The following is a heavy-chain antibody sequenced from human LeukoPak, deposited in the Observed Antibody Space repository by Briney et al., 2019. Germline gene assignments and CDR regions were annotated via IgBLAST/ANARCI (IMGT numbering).Heavy chain of an antibody. Sequence: GGSLRLSCAASGFTFSSYSMNWVRQAPGKGLEWVSSISSSSSYIYYADSVKGRFTISRDNAKNSLYLQMNSLRAEDTAVYYCASFSAGAETGFDYWGQGTLVTVSS. V-gene: IGHV3-21*01. CDR2: ISSSSSYI. CDR3: ASFSAGAETGFDY. J-gene: IGHJ4*02. CDR1: GFTFSSYS. D-gene: IGHD1-26*01.